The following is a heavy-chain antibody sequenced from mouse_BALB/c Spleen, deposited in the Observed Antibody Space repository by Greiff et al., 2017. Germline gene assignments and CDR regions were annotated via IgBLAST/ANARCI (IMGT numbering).Heavy chain of an antibody. CDR3: ARLNYDYDGGFAY. CDR2: ISYSGST. Sequence: EVQLQQSGPGLVKPSQSLSLTCTVTGYSITSDYAWNWIRQFPGNKLEWMGYISYSGSTSYNPSLKSRISITRDTSKNQFFLQLNSVTTEDTATYYCARLNYDYDGGFAYWGQGTLVTVSA. J-gene: IGHJ3*01. CDR1: GYSITSDYA. D-gene: IGHD2-4*01. V-gene: IGHV3-2*02.